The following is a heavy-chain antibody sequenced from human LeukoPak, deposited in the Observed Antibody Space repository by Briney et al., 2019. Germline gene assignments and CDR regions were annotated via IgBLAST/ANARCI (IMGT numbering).Heavy chain of an antibody. D-gene: IGHD3-3*01. Sequence: GGSLRLSCAASGFTFRSYEMNWVRQAPGKGLEWVSYISTSGSTIYYADSVKGRFTISRDNAKNSLYLQMNSLRAEDTAVYYCARFGAYYTYSFDYWGQGTLVTVSS. J-gene: IGHJ4*02. CDR3: ARFGAYYTYSFDY. CDR2: ISTSGSTI. V-gene: IGHV3-48*03. CDR1: GFTFRSYE.